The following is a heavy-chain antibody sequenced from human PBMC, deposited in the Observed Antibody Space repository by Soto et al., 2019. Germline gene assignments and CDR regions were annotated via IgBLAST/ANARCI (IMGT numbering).Heavy chain of an antibody. CDR2: LDAGGSNT. CDR3: ARRYSSQHYAMDV. J-gene: IGHJ6*02. CDR1: GFTFSNYA. Sequence: EVQLLESGGGLVQPGGSLRLSCAASGFTFSNYAMRWVRQAPGKGPEWVSSLDAGGSNTYYADSVKGRFTISRVNSKNTLCLQMNSLRGEDTAVYYCARRYSSQHYAMDVWGQGTTVTVSS. D-gene: IGHD4-4*01. V-gene: IGHV3-23*01.